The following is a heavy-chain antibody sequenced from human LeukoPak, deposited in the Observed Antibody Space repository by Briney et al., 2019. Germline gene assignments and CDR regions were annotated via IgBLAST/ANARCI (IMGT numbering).Heavy chain of an antibody. J-gene: IGHJ3*02. CDR1: GGSISSYY. Sequence: PSETLSLTCTVSGGSISSYYWSWIRQPPGKGLEWIGYIYYSGSTNYNPSLKSRVTISVDTSKNQFSLKLSSVTAADTAVYHCARESPKDAFDIWGQGTMVTVSS. V-gene: IGHV4-59*12. CDR3: ARESPKDAFDI. CDR2: IYYSGST.